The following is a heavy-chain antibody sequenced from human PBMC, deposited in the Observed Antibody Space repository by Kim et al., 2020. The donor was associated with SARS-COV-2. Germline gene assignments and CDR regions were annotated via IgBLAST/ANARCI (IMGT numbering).Heavy chain of an antibody. J-gene: IGHJ5*02. CDR3: ARRGSGGPATAIFDP. Sequence: SLRSRVILSVDTSKNQFSLGVSSVTAADTAVYYCARRGSGGPATAIFDPWGQGTLVTVSS. D-gene: IGHD2-2*02. V-gene: IGHV4-39*01.